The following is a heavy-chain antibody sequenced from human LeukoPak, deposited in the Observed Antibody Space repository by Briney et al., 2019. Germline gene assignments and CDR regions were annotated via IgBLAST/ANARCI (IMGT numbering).Heavy chain of an antibody. CDR3: ARVTPRSTFYLDS. V-gene: IGHV4-59*01. D-gene: IGHD2-2*01. CDR2: IYYRGNT. J-gene: IGHJ4*02. CDR1: GGSISSYY. Sequence: PSETLSLTCTVSGGSISSYYWSWIRQPPGKGLEWIGYIYYRGNTNYNPSLKSRVTISVDTSKNQFSLKLSSVTPADTAVYFCARVTPRSTFYLDSWGQGTLVTVSS.